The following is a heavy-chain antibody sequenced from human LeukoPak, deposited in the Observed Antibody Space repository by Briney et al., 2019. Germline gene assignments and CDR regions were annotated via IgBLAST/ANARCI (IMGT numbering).Heavy chain of an antibody. CDR3: ARGRGAFDP. CDR2: INHSGST. Sequence: SETLSLTCTVSGGSIIVNDYYWAWIRQPPGKGLEWIGEINHSGSTNYNPSLKSRVTISIDTSKNQFSLKLSSVTAADTAVYYCARGRGAFDPWGQGTLVTVSS. J-gene: IGHJ5*02. V-gene: IGHV4-39*07. CDR1: GGSIIVNDYY. D-gene: IGHD1-26*01.